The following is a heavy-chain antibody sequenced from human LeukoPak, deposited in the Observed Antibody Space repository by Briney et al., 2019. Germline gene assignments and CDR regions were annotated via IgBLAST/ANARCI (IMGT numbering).Heavy chain of an antibody. Sequence: SETLSLTCAVSGYSISSGYHWGWIRQPPGKGLEWIGSIYHSGSTYYNPSLKSRVTISVDTSKNQFSLKLSSVTAADTAVYYCARLRENGDYGIDYWGQGTLVTVSS. V-gene: IGHV4-38-2*01. CDR3: ARLRENGDYGIDY. J-gene: IGHJ4*02. D-gene: IGHD4-17*01. CDR2: IYHSGST. CDR1: GYSISSGYH.